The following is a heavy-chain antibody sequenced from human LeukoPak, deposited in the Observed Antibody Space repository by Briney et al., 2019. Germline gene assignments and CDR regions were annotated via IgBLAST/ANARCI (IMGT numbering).Heavy chain of an antibody. Sequence: GASVKVSCKATGCAFTGYYVHWVRQAPGHGLEWMGRVKPRNGGTHSAQKFQGRVSMTGDTSITTAYMELSSLTSDDTAVYYCATGAQYGLRGVAYFYYMHVWGTGPTVTVSS. CDR3: ATGAQYGLRGVAYFYYMHV. CDR2: VKPRNGGT. V-gene: IGHV1-2*02. D-gene: IGHD3-10*01. CDR1: GCAFTGYY. J-gene: IGHJ6*03.